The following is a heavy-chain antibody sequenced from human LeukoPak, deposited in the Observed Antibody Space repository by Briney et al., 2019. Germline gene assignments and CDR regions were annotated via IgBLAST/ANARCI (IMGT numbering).Heavy chain of an antibody. J-gene: IGHJ4*02. V-gene: IGHV1-2*02. Sequence: GASVKVSCKASGYTFTGYYMHWVRKAPGQGLEWMGWINPNSGGTNYAQKFQGRVTMTRDTSISTAYMELSRLRSDDTAVYYCARVRGGSGYSYGNWGQGTLVTVSS. CDR3: ARVRGGSGYSYGN. D-gene: IGHD5-18*01. CDR2: INPNSGGT. CDR1: GYTFTGYY.